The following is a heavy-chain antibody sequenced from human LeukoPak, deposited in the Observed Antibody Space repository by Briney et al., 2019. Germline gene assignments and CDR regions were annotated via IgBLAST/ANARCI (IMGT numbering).Heavy chain of an antibody. D-gene: IGHD3-22*01. CDR1: GFTFSDYY. J-gene: IGHJ4*02. Sequence: GGSLRLSCAASGFTFSDYYMSWIRQAPGKGLEWVSYISSSGSTIYYADSVKGRFTISRDNAKNSLYLQMNSLRAEDTAVYYCAKNYESGGYHQDYWGQGTLVTVSS. CDR2: ISSSGSTI. CDR3: AKNYESGGYHQDY. V-gene: IGHV3-11*01.